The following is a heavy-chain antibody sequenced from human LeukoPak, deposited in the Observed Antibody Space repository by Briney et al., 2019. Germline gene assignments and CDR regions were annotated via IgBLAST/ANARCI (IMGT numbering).Heavy chain of an antibody. Sequence: ASVKVSCKASGYTFTGYYMHWVRQAPGQGLEWMGWINPNSGGTNYAQKFQGRVTMTRDTSISTAYMELSGLRSDDTAVYYCARDRGYYDSSGPGGLDYWGQGTLVTVSS. CDR3: ARDRGYYDSSGPGGLDY. CDR1: GYTFTGYY. J-gene: IGHJ4*02. V-gene: IGHV1-2*02. D-gene: IGHD3-22*01. CDR2: INPNSGGT.